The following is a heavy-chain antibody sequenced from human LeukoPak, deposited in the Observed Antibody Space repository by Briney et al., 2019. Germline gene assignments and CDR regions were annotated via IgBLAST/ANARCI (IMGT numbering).Heavy chain of an antibody. CDR1: GFTFSSYG. Sequence: GRSLRLSCAASGFTFSSYGMHWVRQAPGKGLEWVAVISYDGSNKYYADSVKGRFTISRDNSKNTLYLRMNSLRAEDTAVYYCAKDATDSSGFNWLTPGAREPWSPSPQ. CDR3: AKDATDSSGFNWLTP. CDR2: ISYDGSNK. D-gene: IGHD3-22*01. V-gene: IGHV3-30*18. J-gene: IGHJ5*02.